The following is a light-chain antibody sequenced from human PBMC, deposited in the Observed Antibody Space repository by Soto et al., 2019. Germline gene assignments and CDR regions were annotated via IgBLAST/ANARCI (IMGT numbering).Light chain of an antibody. CDR3: QQSYTAPLT. J-gene: IGKJ4*01. Sequence: DIQMTQSPSTLSASVGDRVTITCRASQSISNWLAWYQQKTGTAPKVLIYHASNLQSGVPSRFSGSGSGTEFTLAIRSLQPEDFATYYCQQSYTAPLTFGGGTRWIS. CDR1: QSISNW. CDR2: HAS. V-gene: IGKV1-5*01.